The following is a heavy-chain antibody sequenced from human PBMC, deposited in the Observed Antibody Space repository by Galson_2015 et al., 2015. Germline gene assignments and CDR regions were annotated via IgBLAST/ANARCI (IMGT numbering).Heavy chain of an antibody. V-gene: IGHV3-23*01. CDR2: ITASGGSP. J-gene: IGHJ4*02. CDR3: SKRVGSDFYYPNDY. D-gene: IGHD3-22*01. Sequence: ALRLSCAVSGFTFRSYAMRWVRQAPGKGLEWVSLITASGGSPSYADSVKRRFTISRDTSKNTLYMQMSSLRAEEPAMYFCSKRVGSDFYYPNDYWVQGTLVTVSS. CDR1: GFTFRSYA.